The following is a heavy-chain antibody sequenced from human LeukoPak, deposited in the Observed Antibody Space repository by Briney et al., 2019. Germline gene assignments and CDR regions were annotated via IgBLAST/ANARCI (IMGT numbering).Heavy chain of an antibody. CDR1: GGSISSYY. J-gene: IGHJ4*02. Sequence: PSETLSLTCTVSGGSISSYYWSWIRQPAGKGLEWIGRIYTSGSTKYNPSLWGRVTMSVDTSKNQFSLKLSSVTAADTGVYYCARDYAGIWDKDYFDYWGQGTPVTVSS. CDR2: IYTSGST. D-gene: IGHD2-2*01. V-gene: IGHV4-4*07. CDR3: ARDYAGIWDKDYFDY.